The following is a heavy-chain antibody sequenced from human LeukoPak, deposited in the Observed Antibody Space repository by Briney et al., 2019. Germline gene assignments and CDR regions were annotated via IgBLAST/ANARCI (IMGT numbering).Heavy chain of an antibody. V-gene: IGHV3-7*01. Sequence: GGSLRLSCAASGFTFSSYWMSWVRQAPGKGLEWVSNIKQDGSEKYYVDSMKGRFTISRDNAKNSLCLQKNSLRAEDTAVYYCARGGNYYDSSGYHFALDYWGQGTLVTVSS. D-gene: IGHD3-22*01. CDR2: IKQDGSEK. CDR3: ARGGNYYDSSGYHFALDY. J-gene: IGHJ4*02. CDR1: GFTFSSYW.